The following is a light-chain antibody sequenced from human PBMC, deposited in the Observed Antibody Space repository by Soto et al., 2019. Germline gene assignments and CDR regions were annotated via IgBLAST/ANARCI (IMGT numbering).Light chain of an antibody. CDR1: SSDVGRYNY. CDR3: CSYTNRATYV. J-gene: IGLJ1*01. CDR2: EVS. Sequence: QSVLVQPASGSGSPGQSITISCTGTSSDVGRYNYVSWYQQHPGKAPKLMIHEVSYRPSGVSSRFSGSKSGNTASLTISGLQAEDEAEYHCCSYTNRATYVFGTGTKVTVL. V-gene: IGLV2-14*01.